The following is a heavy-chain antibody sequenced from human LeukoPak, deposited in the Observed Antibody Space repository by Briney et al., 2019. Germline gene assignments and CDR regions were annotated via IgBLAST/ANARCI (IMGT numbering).Heavy chain of an antibody. Sequence: PSETLSLTCTVSGGSISSSSYYWGWIRQPPGKGLEWIGSIYYSGSTYYNPSLKSRVTISVDTSKNQFSLKLSSVTAADTAVYYCARDRYYYDSSGYSTLDYWGQGTLVTVSS. D-gene: IGHD3-22*01. CDR3: ARDRYYYDSSGYSTLDY. J-gene: IGHJ4*02. CDR1: GGSISSSSYY. V-gene: IGHV4-39*07. CDR2: IYYSGST.